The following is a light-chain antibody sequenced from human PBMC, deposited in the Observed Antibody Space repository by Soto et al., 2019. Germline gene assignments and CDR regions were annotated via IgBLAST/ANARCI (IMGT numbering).Light chain of an antibody. CDR3: QQYNNWPFT. V-gene: IGKV3-15*01. Sequence: EIVMTQSPATLSVSPGERATPSCRASQSVSSNLPWYQQKPGQAPRLLIYGASTRATGIPARFSGSGSGTEFTLTISSLQSEDFGVYYCQQYNNWPFTFGPGTKVDIK. J-gene: IGKJ3*01. CDR2: GAS. CDR1: QSVSSN.